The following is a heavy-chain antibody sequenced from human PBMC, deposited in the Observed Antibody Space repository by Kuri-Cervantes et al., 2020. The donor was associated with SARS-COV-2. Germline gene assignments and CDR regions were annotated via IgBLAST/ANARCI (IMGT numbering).Heavy chain of an antibody. J-gene: IGHJ4*02. V-gene: IGHV3-21*01. CDR3: ARAPDDSSGVFDY. CDR1: GFTFSAYT. CDR2: ITRSSVYI. Sequence: GESLKISCVASGFTFSAYTLNWVRQAPGKGLEWVSSITRSSVYISYADSLKGRFTISRDNSKNTLYLQMNSLRAEDTAVYYCARAPDDSSGVFDYWGQGTLVTVSS. D-gene: IGHD3-22*01.